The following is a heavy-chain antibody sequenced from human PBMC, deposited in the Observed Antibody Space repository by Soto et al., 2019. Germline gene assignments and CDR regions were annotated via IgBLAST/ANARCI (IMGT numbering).Heavy chain of an antibody. CDR2: ISKGGNKK. CDR3: AREEFEAGRGHFGY. CDR1: GFTFSTSA. V-gene: IGHV3-30-3*01. D-gene: IGHD6-13*01. Sequence: QVQVVESGGGVVQPGGSLRLSCAASGFTFSTSAMHWVRQAPGKGLEWMAMISKGGNKKYYADSVKGRFTISSDISDSTLYLQMNSLRTEDTAVYYCAREEFEAGRGHFGYWGQVTLVSVSS. J-gene: IGHJ4*02.